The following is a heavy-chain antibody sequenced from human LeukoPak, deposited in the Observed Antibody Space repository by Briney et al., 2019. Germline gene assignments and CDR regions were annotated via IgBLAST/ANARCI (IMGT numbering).Heavy chain of an antibody. V-gene: IGHV4-34*01. CDR2: ASHAGST. Sequence: SETLSLTCAVYGGSFVGRHWSWIRQSPGKGLEWLGEASHAGSTNYNPSLKSRVSISVDTSRDQFSLKLTSVTAADTAMYYCVRGRLNRDYDFDYWGPGTLVTVSS. CDR1: GGSFVGRH. CDR3: VRGRLNRDYDFDY. J-gene: IGHJ4*02. D-gene: IGHD4-17*01.